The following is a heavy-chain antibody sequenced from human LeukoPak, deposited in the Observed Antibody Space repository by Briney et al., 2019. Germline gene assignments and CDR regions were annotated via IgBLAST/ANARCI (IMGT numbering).Heavy chain of an antibody. V-gene: IGHV3-48*03. CDR2: ISSSGTTT. D-gene: IGHD4-17*01. CDR3: VRGDGYGDSWGFDF. J-gene: IGHJ4*02. CDR1: GFTFRNYE. Sequence: PGGSLRLSCAASGFTFRNYEMNWVRQAPGKGLEWVSYISSSGTTTHYADSVKGRFSISRDNTNKSLSLQMNSMSAEDGAVYYCVRGDGYGDSWGFDFWGQGTLVTASS.